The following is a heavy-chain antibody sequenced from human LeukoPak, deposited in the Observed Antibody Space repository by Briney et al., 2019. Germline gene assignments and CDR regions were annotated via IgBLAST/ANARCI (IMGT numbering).Heavy chain of an antibody. CDR3: ALTGYYDILTGYYTY. V-gene: IGHV5-10-1*01. CDR2: IDPSDSYT. D-gene: IGHD3-9*01. J-gene: IGHJ4*02. CDR1: GXSFTSYC. Sequence: GESLKISCKGSGXSFTSYCISWVRQMPGKGLEWMGRIDPSDSYTNYSPSFQGHVTISADKSISTAYLQWSSLKASDTAMYYCALTGYYDILTGYYTYWGQGTLVTVSS.